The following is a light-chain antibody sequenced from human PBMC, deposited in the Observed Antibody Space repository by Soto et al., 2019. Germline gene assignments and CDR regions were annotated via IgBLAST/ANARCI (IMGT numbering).Light chain of an antibody. CDR3: QQYNSYSQFT. CDR2: KAS. J-gene: IGKJ3*01. CDR1: QDIGSV. V-gene: IGKV1-8*01. Sequence: AIRMTQSPSSLSASTGDTVTITCRASQDIGSVLAWYQQKPGTAPKLLIYKASTLESGVPSRFSGSGSGTEFTLTISCLQPDDVATYYCQQYNSYSQFTFGPGTKVDIK.